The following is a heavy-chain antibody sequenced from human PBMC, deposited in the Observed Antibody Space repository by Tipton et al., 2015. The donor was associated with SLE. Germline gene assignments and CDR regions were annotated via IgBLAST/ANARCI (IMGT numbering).Heavy chain of an antibody. V-gene: IGHV4-59*04. J-gene: IGHJ4*02. Sequence: TLSLTCTVSGGSISSYYWSWIRQPPGKGLEWIGEINHSGSTYYNPSLKSRVTISVDTSKNQFSLKLNSVTAADTAVYYCAKNSGSYYFDDWGQGTLVTVSS. CDR2: INHSGST. CDR1: GGSISSYY. CDR3: AKNSGSYYFDD. D-gene: IGHD3-10*01.